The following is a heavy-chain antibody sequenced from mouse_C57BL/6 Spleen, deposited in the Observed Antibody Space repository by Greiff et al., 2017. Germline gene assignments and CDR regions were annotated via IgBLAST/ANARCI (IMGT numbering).Heavy chain of an antibody. J-gene: IGHJ2*01. CDR3: ARSGDYINYKRLDY. CDR1: GYSFTGYF. V-gene: IGHV1-20*01. D-gene: IGHD2-5*01. Sequence: VQLQQSGPELVKPGDSVKISCKASGYSFTGYFMNWVMQSHGKSLEWIGRINPYNGDTFYNQKFKGKATLSVDKSSSTSHMELRSLTSEDSAVYYCARSGDYINYKRLDYWGPGTTLTVSS. CDR2: INPYNGDT.